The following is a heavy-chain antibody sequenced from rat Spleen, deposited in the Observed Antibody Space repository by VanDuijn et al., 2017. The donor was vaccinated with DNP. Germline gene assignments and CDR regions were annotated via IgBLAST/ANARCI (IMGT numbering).Heavy chain of an antibody. V-gene: IGHV5-7*01. Sequence: EVQLVESGGGLVQPGRSMKLSCAASGFTFSNYDMAWVRQAPKKGLEWVATISYDGSSTNYRDSVKGRFTISRDNAKSTLSLQMDSMRSEDTATYYCARLPYDGYYSSYGYVMDAWGQGASVTVSS. J-gene: IGHJ4*01. CDR3: ARLPYDGYYSSYGYVMDA. CDR1: GFTFSNYD. D-gene: IGHD1-2*01. CDR2: ISYDGSST.